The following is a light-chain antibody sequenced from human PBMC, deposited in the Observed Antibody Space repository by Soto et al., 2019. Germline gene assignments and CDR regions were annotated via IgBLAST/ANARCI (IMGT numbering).Light chain of an antibody. J-gene: IGLJ1*01. CDR2: DVS. Sequence: QSALTQPRSVSGSPRQSVTISCTGTSSDVGGYNYVSWYQQHPGKAPKLMIYDVSKRPSGVPDRFSGSKSGNTASLTISGLQAEDEADYYCCSYAGSYTLGVFGTGTKVTVL. CDR1: SSDVGGYNY. CDR3: CSYAGSYTLGV. V-gene: IGLV2-11*01.